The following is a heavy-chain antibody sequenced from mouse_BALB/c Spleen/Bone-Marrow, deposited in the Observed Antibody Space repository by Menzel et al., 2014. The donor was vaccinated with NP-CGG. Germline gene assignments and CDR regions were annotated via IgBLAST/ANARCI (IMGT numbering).Heavy chain of an antibody. V-gene: IGHV3-8*02. Sequence: EVQRVESGPSLVKPSQTLSLTCSVTGDSITSGYWNWIRKFPGNKLEYMGYISYSGSTYYNPSLKSRISITRDTSKNQYYLQVNSVTTEDTATYYCASPLITTVVAPFAYWGQGTLVTVSA. J-gene: IGHJ3*01. D-gene: IGHD1-1*01. CDR2: ISYSGST. CDR3: ASPLITTVVAPFAY. CDR1: GDSITSGY.